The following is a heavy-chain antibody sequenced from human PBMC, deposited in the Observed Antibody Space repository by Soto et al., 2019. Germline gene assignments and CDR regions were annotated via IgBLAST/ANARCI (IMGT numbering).Heavy chain of an antibody. CDR3: ARLPYYDSSGYYRYWYFDL. D-gene: IGHD3-22*01. J-gene: IGHJ2*01. V-gene: IGHV1-69*01. Sequence: QVQLVQSGAEVKKPGSSVKVSCKASGGTFSSYAISWVRQAPGQGLEWMGGIIPIFGTANYAQKFQGRVTITADDSMSTAYMELSSLRSEDTAVYYCARLPYYDSSGYYRYWYFDLWGRGTLVTVSS. CDR1: GGTFSSYA. CDR2: IIPIFGTA.